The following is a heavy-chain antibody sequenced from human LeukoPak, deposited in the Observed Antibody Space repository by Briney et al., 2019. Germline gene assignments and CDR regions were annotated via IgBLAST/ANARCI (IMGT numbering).Heavy chain of an antibody. D-gene: IGHD3-3*01. CDR1: GFTFSSHA. J-gene: IGHJ6*03. CDR2: ISSSSSTI. CDR3: ARDTPYYDFWSGYYYYYYMDV. Sequence: GGSLRLSCVASGFTFSSHAMNWVRQAPGKGLEWVSYISSSSSTIYYADSVKGRFTISRDNAKNSLYLQMNSLRAEDTAVYYCARDTPYYDFWSGYYYYYYMDVWGKGTTVTVSS. V-gene: IGHV3-48*01.